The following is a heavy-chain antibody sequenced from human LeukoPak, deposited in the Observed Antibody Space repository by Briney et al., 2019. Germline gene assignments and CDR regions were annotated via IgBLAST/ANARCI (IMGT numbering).Heavy chain of an antibody. CDR2: ISSSSYI. J-gene: IGHJ4*02. CDR3: ARSGSASWELGIFDY. CDR1: GFTFSSYS. Sequence: GGSLRLSCAASGFTFSSYSMNWVRQAPGKGLEWVSSISSSSYIYYADSVKGRFTISRDNAKNSLYLQMNSLRAEDTAVYYCARSGSASWELGIFDYWGQGTLVTVSS. D-gene: IGHD1-26*01. V-gene: IGHV3-21*01.